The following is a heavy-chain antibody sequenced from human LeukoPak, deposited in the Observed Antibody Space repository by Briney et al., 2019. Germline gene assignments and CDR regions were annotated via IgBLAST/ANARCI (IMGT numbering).Heavy chain of an antibody. J-gene: IGHJ4*02. CDR3: ARVEIGHSSAALFDY. CDR1: GGSISSGGYS. D-gene: IGHD3-22*01. V-gene: IGHV4-30-2*01. CDR2: IYHSGST. Sequence: SQTLSLTCAVSGGSISSGGYSWSWIRQPPGKGLEWIGYIYHSGSTYYNPSLKSRVTISVDRSKNQFSLKLSSVTAADTAVYYCARVEIGHSSAALFDYWGQGTLVTVSS.